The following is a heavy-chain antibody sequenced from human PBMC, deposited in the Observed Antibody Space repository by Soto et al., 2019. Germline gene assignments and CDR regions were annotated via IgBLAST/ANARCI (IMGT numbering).Heavy chain of an antibody. CDR2: ISAYNGKT. D-gene: IGHD3-9*01. CDR1: GYTFTSYG. CDR3: ARRQLRYFDWLLSYDY. J-gene: IGHJ4*02. Sequence: ASVKVSCKASGYTFTSYGMSWVRQAPGQGLEWMGWISAYNGKTNYAQKLQGRVTMTTETSTSTAYMEMRSLRSEDTAVYYCARRQLRYFDWLLSYDYWGQGPLVTV. V-gene: IGHV1-18*01.